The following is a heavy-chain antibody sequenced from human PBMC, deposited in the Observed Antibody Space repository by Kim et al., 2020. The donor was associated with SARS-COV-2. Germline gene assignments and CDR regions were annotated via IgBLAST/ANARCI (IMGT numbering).Heavy chain of an antibody. CDR3: AGDYRGIFDY. V-gene: IGHV3-7*01. D-gene: IGHD3-10*01. Sequence: EKNYVESVKGRFTIYRDNAKNSLYLQMNSLRVEDTAVYYCAGDYRGIFDYWGQGTLVTGSS. CDR2: EK. J-gene: IGHJ4*02.